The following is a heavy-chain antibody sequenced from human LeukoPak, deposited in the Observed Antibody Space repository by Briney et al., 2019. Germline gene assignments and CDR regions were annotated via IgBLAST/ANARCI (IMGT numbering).Heavy chain of an antibody. Sequence: PSETLSLTCTVSGGSISSSSSYWGWIRQPPGKGLEWIANIYFTGSTYYNSSLRSRATISIDTSKNQFSLKLSSVTAADTAVYYCARDRGAMIAIYYFDYWGQGTLVTVSS. CDR1: GGSISSSSSY. J-gene: IGHJ4*02. V-gene: IGHV4-39*07. CDR2: IYFTGST. D-gene: IGHD3-22*01. CDR3: ARDRGAMIAIYYFDY.